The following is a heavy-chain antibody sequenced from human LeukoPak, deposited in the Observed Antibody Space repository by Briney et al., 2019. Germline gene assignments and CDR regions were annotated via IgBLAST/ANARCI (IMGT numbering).Heavy chain of an antibody. CDR2: IIPIFGTA. D-gene: IGHD6-13*01. CDR3: ARDRYSGSWSFGY. J-gene: IGHJ4*02. V-gene: IGHV1-69*13. CDR1: GGTFSSYA. Sequence: ASVKVSCKASGGTFSSYAISWVRQAPGQGLEWMGGIIPIFGTANYAQKFQGRVTITADESTSTAYMELSSLRSEDTAVYYCARDRYSGSWSFGYWGQGTLVTVSS.